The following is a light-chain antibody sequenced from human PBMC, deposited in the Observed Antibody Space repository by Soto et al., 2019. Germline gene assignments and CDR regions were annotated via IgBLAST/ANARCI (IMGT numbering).Light chain of an antibody. J-gene: IGLJ2*01. CDR3: ASWDDRSVV. V-gene: IGLV1-47*01. CDR2: RND. Sequence: QSVLTQPPSASGTPGQRVTISCSGSSSNIGNSYVSWYQHLPGTAPKLLIYRNDQRPSGVPDRFSGSRSGTSASLAISGLRSEDEAYYYCASWDDRSVVFGGGTQLTVL. CDR1: SSNIGNSY.